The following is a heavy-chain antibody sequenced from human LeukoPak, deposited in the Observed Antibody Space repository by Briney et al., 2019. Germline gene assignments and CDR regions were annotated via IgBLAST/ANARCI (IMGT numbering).Heavy chain of an antibody. CDR1: GFTFSSCW. CDR2: INSDGSST. CDR3: ARRLVVRGVIIYPDDAFDI. Sequence: PGGSLRLSCAASGFTFSSCWMHWVRQAPGKGLVWISRINSDGSSTSYADSVKGRFTISRDNAKNTLYLQMNSLRAEDTAVYYCARRLVVRGVIIYPDDAFDIWGQGTMVTVSS. J-gene: IGHJ3*02. V-gene: IGHV3-74*01. D-gene: IGHD3-10*01.